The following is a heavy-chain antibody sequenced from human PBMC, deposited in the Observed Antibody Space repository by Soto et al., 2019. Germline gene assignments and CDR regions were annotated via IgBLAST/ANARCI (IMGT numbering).Heavy chain of an antibody. CDR1: GGSISSGGYY. CDR2: IYYSGST. J-gene: IGHJ6*02. D-gene: IGHD3-10*01. Sequence: PSETLSLTCTVSGGSISSGGYYWSWIRQHPGKGLEWIGYIYYSGSTYYNPSLKSRVTIPVDTSKNQFSLKLSSVTAADTAVYYCARVFGFGGMDVWGQGTTVTVSS. V-gene: IGHV4-31*03. CDR3: ARVFGFGGMDV.